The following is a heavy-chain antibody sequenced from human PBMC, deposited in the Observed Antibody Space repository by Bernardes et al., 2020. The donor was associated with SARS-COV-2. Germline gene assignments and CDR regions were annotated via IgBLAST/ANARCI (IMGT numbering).Heavy chain of an antibody. CDR3: ARPGRPGAYYFES. CDR2: ISSDGSST. Sequence: GGSLRLSCAASGLTFSNYWMHWVRQAPGKGLVWVSRISSDGSSTTYADSVNGRFTISRDNAKNTLYLQMNSLRAEDTAVYYCARPGRPGAYYFESWGQGTLVTVSS. D-gene: IGHD1-26*01. V-gene: IGHV3-74*01. J-gene: IGHJ4*02. CDR1: GLTFSNYW.